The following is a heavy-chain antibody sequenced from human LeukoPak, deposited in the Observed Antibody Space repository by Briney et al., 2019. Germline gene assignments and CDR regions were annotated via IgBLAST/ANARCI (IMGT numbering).Heavy chain of an antibody. CDR2: ISSSSGTI. Sequence: GGSLRLPCAASGFTFRSYHMNWVGQAPGKGLEWVSYISSSSGTIYYADSVKGRFTTSRDNAKNSLYLQMNSLRDEDTAVYYCARGGSSCFDSWGQGTLVTVSS. V-gene: IGHV3-48*02. CDR3: ARGGSSCFDS. CDR1: GFTFRSYH. J-gene: IGHJ4*02. D-gene: IGHD6-13*01.